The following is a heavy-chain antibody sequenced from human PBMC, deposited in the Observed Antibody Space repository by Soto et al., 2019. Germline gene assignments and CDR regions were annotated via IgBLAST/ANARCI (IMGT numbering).Heavy chain of an antibody. D-gene: IGHD4-17*01. Sequence: TSETLSLTCAVYGGSFSGYYWSWIRQPPGKGLEWIGEINHSGSTNYNPSLKSRVTISVDTSKNQFSLKLSSVTAADTAVYYCARGAHDYGDYTGTYYGMDVWGQGTTVTVSS. J-gene: IGHJ6*02. V-gene: IGHV4-34*01. CDR2: INHSGST. CDR3: ARGAHDYGDYTGTYYGMDV. CDR1: GGSFSGYY.